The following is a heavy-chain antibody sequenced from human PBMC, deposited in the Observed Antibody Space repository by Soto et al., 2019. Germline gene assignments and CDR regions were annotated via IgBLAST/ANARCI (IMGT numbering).Heavy chain of an antibody. CDR3: ARDKRIQLLYGDAFDI. CDR2: ISSSGSTI. CDR1: GFTFSDYY. J-gene: IGHJ3*02. V-gene: IGHV3-11*01. D-gene: IGHD5-18*01. Sequence: QVQLVESGGGLVKPGGSLRLSCAASGFTFSDYYMSWIRQAPGKGLEWVSDISSSGSTIYYADAVRGRFTISRDNAKNSLYLQIDSLRAEDTAGYYRARDKRIQLLYGDAFDIWGQGTMVTVSS.